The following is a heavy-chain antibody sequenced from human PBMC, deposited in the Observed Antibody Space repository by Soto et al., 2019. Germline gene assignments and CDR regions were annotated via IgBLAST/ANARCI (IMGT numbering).Heavy chain of an antibody. CDR1: GGSISSGGYY. CDR2: IYYSGST. CDR3: ARYRLLTYNWFDP. D-gene: IGHD3-9*01. V-gene: IGHV4-31*03. J-gene: IGHJ5*02. Sequence: SETLSLTCTVSGGSISSGGYYWSWIRQHPGKGLEWIGYIYYSGSTYYNPSLKSRVTISVDTSKNQFSLKLSSVTAADTAVYYCARYRLLTYNWFDPWGQGTLVTVSS.